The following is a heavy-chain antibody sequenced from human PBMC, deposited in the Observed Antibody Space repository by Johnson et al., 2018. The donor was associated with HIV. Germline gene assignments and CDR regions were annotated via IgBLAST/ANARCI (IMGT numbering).Heavy chain of an antibody. D-gene: IGHD1-26*01. CDR1: GFTVSRNY. V-gene: IGHV3-66*02. J-gene: IGHJ3*02. CDR2: IYSGGST. Sequence: VQLVESGGGLVQPGGSLRLSCAASGFTVSRNYMSWVRQAPGKGLEWVSVIYSGGSTYYADSVKGRFTISRDNSKNTLYLQMNSLRAEDTAVYYCARDGGSKRGDAFDIWGQGTMVTVSS. CDR3: ARDGGSKRGDAFDI.